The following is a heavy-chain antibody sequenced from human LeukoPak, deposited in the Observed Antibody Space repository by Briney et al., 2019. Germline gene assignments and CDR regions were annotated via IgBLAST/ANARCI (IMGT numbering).Heavy chain of an antibody. V-gene: IGHV4-4*07. Sequence: SETLSLTCTVSGCSITSDYWSWIRRPAGKGLEWIGRIFTSGSTTYNPSPKSRVTMSLDTSKNQFFLKLSSVTAADTAAYFCSRGGANDLWGQGTLVTVSS. J-gene: IGHJ5*02. CDR1: GCSITSDY. CDR3: SRGGANDL. D-gene: IGHD4/OR15-4a*01. CDR2: IFTSGST.